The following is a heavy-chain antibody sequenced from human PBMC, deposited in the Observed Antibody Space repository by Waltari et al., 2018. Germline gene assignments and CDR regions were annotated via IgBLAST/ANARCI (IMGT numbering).Heavy chain of an antibody. CDR3: ARDRGRGLYLDS. CDR1: GYSLNRHYW. V-gene: IGHV4-4*02. J-gene: IGHJ4*02. Sequence: QLQLQQSGPGLVKPSESLSLTSAVSGYSLNRHYWCNWVRQPPGKGLEWIGQIHGSGRTNYNPSLESRVTVSIDTSNNQFSLKVSYATAADTAVYYCARDRGRGLYLDSWGQGTLVTVSP. CDR2: IHGSGRT. D-gene: IGHD2-15*01.